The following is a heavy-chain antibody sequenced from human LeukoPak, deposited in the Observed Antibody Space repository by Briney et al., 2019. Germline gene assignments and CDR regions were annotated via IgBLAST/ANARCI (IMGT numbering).Heavy chain of an antibody. J-gene: IGHJ6*02. D-gene: IGHD3-10*01. CDR3: AKDAVRGSGIESYYYYGMDG. CDR2: ISGSGGST. Sequence: GGSLRLSCAASGFTFSSYAMSWVRQAPGKGLEWVSAISGSGGSTYYADSVKGRFTISRDNSKNTLYLQMNSLRAEDTAVYYCAKDAVRGSGIESYYYYGMDGWGQGTTVTVSS. CDR1: GFTFSSYA. V-gene: IGHV3-23*01.